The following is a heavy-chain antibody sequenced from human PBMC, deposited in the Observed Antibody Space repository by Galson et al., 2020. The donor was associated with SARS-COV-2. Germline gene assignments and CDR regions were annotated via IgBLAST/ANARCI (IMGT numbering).Heavy chain of an antibody. CDR2: INPNSGGT. CDR1: GYTFTGYY. Sequence: ASVKVSCKASGYTFTGYYMHWVRQAPGQGLEWMGWINPNSGGTNYAQKFQGRVTMTRDTSISTAYMELSRLRSEDTAVYYCATTTPFGVVTEAWFDPWGQGTLVTVSS. V-gene: IGHV1-2*02. CDR3: ATTTPFGVVTEAWFDP. D-gene: IGHD3-3*01. J-gene: IGHJ5*02.